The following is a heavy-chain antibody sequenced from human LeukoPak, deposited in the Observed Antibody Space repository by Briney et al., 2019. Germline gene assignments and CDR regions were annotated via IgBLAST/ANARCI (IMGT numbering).Heavy chain of an antibody. CDR3: ARSPIYYDSSGYVFDY. V-gene: IGHV3-33*01. CDR1: GFTFSSYG. J-gene: IGHJ4*02. Sequence: PGGSLRLSCAASGFTFSSYGMHWVRQAPGKGLEWVAVIWYDGSNKYYADSVKGRFTISRDNSKNTLYLQMNSLRAEDTAVYYCARSPIYYDSSGYVFDYWGQGTLVTVSS. CDR2: IWYDGSNK. D-gene: IGHD3-22*01.